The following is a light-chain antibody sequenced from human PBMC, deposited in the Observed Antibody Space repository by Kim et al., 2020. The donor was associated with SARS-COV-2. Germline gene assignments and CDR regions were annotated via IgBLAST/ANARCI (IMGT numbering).Light chain of an antibody. V-gene: IGLV2-14*01. CDR3: SSITSISTGV. CDR1: SSDIGGYNY. Sequence: QSALTQPASVSGSPGQSITISCTGTSSDIGGYNYVSWYQQHPGKAPKLMIYDVSKRSSGVSNRFSGSKSGNTASLTISGLQAEDEADYYCSSITSISTGVFGGGTHLTVL. J-gene: IGLJ2*01. CDR2: DVS.